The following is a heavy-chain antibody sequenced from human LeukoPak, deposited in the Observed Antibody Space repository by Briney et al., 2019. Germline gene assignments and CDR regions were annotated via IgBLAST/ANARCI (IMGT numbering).Heavy chain of an antibody. J-gene: IGHJ4*02. Sequence: GASVKVSCKASGGTFSSYAIGWVRQAPGQGLEWMGRIIPILGIANYAQKFQGRVTITADKSTSTAYMELSSLRSEDTAVYYCARALGGDYLDYWGQGTLVTVSS. CDR1: GGTFSSYA. D-gene: IGHD4-17*01. CDR3: ARALGGDYLDY. V-gene: IGHV1-69*04. CDR2: IIPILGIA.